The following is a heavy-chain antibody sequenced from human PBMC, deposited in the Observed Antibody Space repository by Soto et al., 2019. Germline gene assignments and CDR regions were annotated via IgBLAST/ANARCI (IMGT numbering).Heavy chain of an antibody. J-gene: IGHJ4*02. Sequence: SETLSLTCTVSADSMTSHYWSWIRQPAGKGLEWIGRVYAAGNTNYNPSLTGRVTMSIDTSKKQFSLRMTSLTAADTAVYFCARVFDYWSGFYVYWGQGILVTSPQ. CDR3: ARVFDYWSGFYVY. D-gene: IGHD3-3*01. V-gene: IGHV4-4*07. CDR2: VYAAGNT. CDR1: ADSMTSHY.